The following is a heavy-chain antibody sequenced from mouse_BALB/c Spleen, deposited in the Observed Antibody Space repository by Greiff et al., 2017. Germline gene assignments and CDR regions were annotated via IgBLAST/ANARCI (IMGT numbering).Heavy chain of an antibody. CDR3: ARKDPGGFAY. J-gene: IGHJ3*01. V-gene: IGHV3-2*02. Sequence: DVKLQESGPGLVKPSQSLSLTCTVTGYSITSDYAWNWIRQFPGNKLEWMGYISYSGSTSYNPSLKSRISITRDTSKNQFFLQLNSVTTEDTATYYCARKDPGGFAYWGQGTLVTVSA. CDR1: GYSITSDYA. CDR2: ISYSGST.